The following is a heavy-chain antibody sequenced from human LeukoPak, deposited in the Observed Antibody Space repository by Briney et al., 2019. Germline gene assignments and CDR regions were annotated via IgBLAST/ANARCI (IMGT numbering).Heavy chain of an antibody. J-gene: IGHJ4*02. CDR1: GYSISSGYY. CDR3: ARVRYIYGYYFDY. D-gene: IGHD5-18*01. Sequence: PSETLSLTCAVSGYSISSGYYWGWIRQPPGKGLEWIGSIYHSGSTYYNPSLKSRVTISVDTSKNQFSLKLSSVTAADTAVYYCARVRYIYGYYFDYWGQGTLVTVSS. V-gene: IGHV4-38-2*01. CDR2: IYHSGST.